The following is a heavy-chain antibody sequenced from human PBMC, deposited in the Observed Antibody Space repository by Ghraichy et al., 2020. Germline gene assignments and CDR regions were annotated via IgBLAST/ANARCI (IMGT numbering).Heavy chain of an antibody. CDR2: IIPIFGIA. V-gene: IGHV1-69*13. CDR3: ARGRVVVTGYFDY. Sequence: SVKVSCKASGGTFSSYAISWVRQAPGQGLEWMGGIIPIFGIANYAQKFQGRVTITADESTSTAYMELSSLRSEDTAVYYCARGRVVVTGYFDYWGQGTLVTVSS. D-gene: IGHD2-21*02. CDR1: GGTFSSYA. J-gene: IGHJ4*02.